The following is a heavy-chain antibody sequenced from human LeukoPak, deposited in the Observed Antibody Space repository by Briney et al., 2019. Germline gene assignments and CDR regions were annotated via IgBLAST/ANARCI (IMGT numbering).Heavy chain of an antibody. CDR3: ASYSYYYDSSGYFDY. D-gene: IGHD3-22*01. J-gene: IGHJ4*02. CDR2: INPSGGST. CDR1: GYTFTIYY. V-gene: IGHV1-46*01. Sequence: ASVKVSCKASGYTFTIYYMHWVRQAPGQGLEWMGIINPSGGSTSYAQKFQGRVTMTRDTSTSTVYMELSSLRSKDTAVYYCASYSYYYDSSGYFDYWGQGTLVTVSS.